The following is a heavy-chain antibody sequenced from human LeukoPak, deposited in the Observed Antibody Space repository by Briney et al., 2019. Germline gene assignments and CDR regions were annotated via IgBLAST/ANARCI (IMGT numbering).Heavy chain of an antibody. D-gene: IGHD3-10*01. V-gene: IGHV3-23*01. CDR3: AKFEGNIQVRGPLDY. J-gene: IGHJ4*02. CDR1: GFSFGNYA. Sequence: GGSLRLSCAASGFSFGNYAMSWVRQAPGKGLEWVSSIAGNGFTKYYADSAKGRFSISRDNSNNTMFMQLNSLRAEDTAVYYCAKFEGNIQVRGPLDYWGQGTLVTVSS. CDR2: IAGNGFTK.